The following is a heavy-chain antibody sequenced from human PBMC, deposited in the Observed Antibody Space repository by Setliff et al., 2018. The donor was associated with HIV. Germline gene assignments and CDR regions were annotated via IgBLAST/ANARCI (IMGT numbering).Heavy chain of an antibody. CDR1: GFTFSSYT. J-gene: IGHJ4*02. CDR2: ISSSSYYI. CDR3: ASIELAAMVPVDY. V-gene: IGHV3-21*01. D-gene: IGHD5-18*01. Sequence: PGGSLRLSCAASGFTFSSYTMNWVRQAPGKGLEWVSSISSSSYYIHYADSVKGRFTISRDNAKNSLFLQMNSLRAEDTAVYYCASIELAAMVPVDYWGQGTLVTVS.